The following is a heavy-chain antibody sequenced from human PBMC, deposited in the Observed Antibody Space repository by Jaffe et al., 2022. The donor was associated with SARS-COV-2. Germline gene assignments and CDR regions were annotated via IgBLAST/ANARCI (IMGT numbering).Heavy chain of an antibody. CDR3: ARFAGWQQIIAYYYYGLDF. Sequence: QVQLQQWGAGLLKPSETLSLTCAVYGDSFNGYYWNWIRQPPGKGLEWIGEINHSGVTKYNPSLKSRVAISVDTSKNRFSLKLSSVTAADTAVYYCARFAGWQQIIAYYYYGLDFWGQGTTVTVSS. D-gene: IGHD2-15*01. CDR1: GDSFNGYY. V-gene: IGHV4-34*01. J-gene: IGHJ6*02. CDR2: INHSGVT.